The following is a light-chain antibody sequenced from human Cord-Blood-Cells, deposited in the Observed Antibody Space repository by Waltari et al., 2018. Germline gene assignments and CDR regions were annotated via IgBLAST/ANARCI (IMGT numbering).Light chain of an antibody. CDR3: QQSYSTPRT. J-gene: IGKJ2*01. Sequence: DIQMTQSPSSLSASVGDRVTITCRASQSISSYLNWYQQKPGKAPKRLIYSASSLQSGVSSRFSGSRSGTDFTLTISSLQPEDFATYDCQQSYSTPRTFGQGTKLELK. CDR2: SAS. V-gene: IGKV1-39*01. CDR1: QSISSY.